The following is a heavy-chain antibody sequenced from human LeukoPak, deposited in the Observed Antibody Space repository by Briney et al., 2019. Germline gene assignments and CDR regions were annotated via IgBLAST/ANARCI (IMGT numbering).Heavy chain of an antibody. CDR1: GYSITRGYY. CDR2: IYHGGSI. CDR3: ARVDGWSLEGYNWFDP. Sequence: KTSESLSLTCTVSGYSITRGYYWGWIRQPPGKWLEWIGSIYHGGSIYYNPSLKSRVTISMDTSKNHFSLNLSSATAADTAIYYCARVDGWSLEGYNWFDPWGQGILVTVSS. V-gene: IGHV4-38-2*02. D-gene: IGHD6-19*01. J-gene: IGHJ5*02.